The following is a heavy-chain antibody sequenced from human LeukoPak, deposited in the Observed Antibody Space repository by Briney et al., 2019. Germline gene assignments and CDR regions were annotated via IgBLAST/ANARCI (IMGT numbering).Heavy chain of an antibody. J-gene: IGHJ4*02. CDR1: GFTFSSYA. CDR2: ISSNGGST. D-gene: IGHD3-10*01. V-gene: IGHV3-64D*06. Sequence: GGSLRLSCSASGFTFSSYAMHWVRQAPGKGLEYVSAISSNGGSTYYADSVKGRFTISRDNSKNTLYLQMSRLRAEDTAVYYCVKGLTYYYGSGSYPFDYWGQGTLVTVSS. CDR3: VKGLTYYYGSGSYPFDY.